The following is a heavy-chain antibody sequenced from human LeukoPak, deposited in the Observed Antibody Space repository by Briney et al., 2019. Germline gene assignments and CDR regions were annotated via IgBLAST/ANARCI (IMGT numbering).Heavy chain of an antibody. D-gene: IGHD3-3*01. V-gene: IGHV3-33*03. Sequence: PGGSLRLSCAASGFTFSSYSMHWVRQAPGKGLEWVAVIWYDGSNKYYADSVKGRFTISRDNSKNTLFLQMNSLRGEDTAIYYCAKWMVRRDFWSGAFDIWGQGTMVTV. CDR2: IWYDGSNK. J-gene: IGHJ3*02. CDR1: GFTFSSYS. CDR3: AKWMVRRDFWSGAFDI.